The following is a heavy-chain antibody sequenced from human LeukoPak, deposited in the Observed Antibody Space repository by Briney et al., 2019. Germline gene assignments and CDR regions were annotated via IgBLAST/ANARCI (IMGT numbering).Heavy chain of an antibody. CDR1: GFTFSSYS. CDR2: ISSSRSYI. J-gene: IGHJ4*02. CDR3: AKGGGSGSYYNTFPDY. Sequence: GGSLRLSCAASGFTFSSYSMNWVRQAPGKGLEWVSFISSSRSYIYYADSVKGRFTISRDNAKNSLYLQMNSLRAEDTAVYYCAKGGGSGSYYNTFPDYWGQGTLVTVSS. V-gene: IGHV3-21*01. D-gene: IGHD3-10*01.